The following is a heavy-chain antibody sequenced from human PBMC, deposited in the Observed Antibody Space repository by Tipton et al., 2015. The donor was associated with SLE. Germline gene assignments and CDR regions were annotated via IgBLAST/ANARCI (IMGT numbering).Heavy chain of an antibody. V-gene: IGHV4-34*01. D-gene: IGHD2-2*01. J-gene: IGHJ4*02. CDR2: INHSGST. Sequence: LRLSCAVYGGSFSGYYWSWIRQPPGKGLEWIGEINHSGSTNYNPSLKSRVTISVDTSKNQFSPKLSSVTAADTAVYYCARDRYPLLFDYWGQGTLVTVSS. CDR3: ARDRYPLLFDY. CDR1: GGSFSGYY.